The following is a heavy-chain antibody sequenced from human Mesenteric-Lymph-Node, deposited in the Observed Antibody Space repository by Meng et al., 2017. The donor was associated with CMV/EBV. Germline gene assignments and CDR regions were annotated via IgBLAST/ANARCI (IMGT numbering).Heavy chain of an antibody. J-gene: IGHJ4*02. D-gene: IGHD2-15*01. CDR3: ARVNPVG. CDR1: GFTFKTTS. Sequence: GESLKISCAASGFTFKTTSMNWVRQAPGKGLEWVSYISSSGATLYADSVRGRFTISRDNTRNSLYLQMNSLRAEDTAVYYCARVNPVGWGQGTLVTVSS. V-gene: IGHV3-48*04. CDR2: ISSSGATL.